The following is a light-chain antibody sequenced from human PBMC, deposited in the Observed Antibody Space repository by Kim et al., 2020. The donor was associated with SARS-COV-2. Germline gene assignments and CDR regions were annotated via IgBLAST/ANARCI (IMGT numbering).Light chain of an antibody. CDR1: SSNIGAGYD. Sequence: GQRVTISCTGSSSNIGAGYDVRWYQQLPGTAPKLLIYGNSNRPSGVPDRFSGSKSGTSASLAITGLQAEDEADYYCQSYDSSLSVVFGGGTKLTVL. CDR2: GNS. V-gene: IGLV1-40*01. J-gene: IGLJ2*01. CDR3: QSYDSSLSVV.